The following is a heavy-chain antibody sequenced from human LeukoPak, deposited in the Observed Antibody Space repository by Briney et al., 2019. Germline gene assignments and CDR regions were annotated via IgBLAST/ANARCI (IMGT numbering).Heavy chain of an antibody. V-gene: IGHV4-38-2*02. Sequence: PSETLSLTCSVSGYSITSGYYWGWIRQPPGKGLEWIGEINHSGSTNYNPSLKSRVTISVDTSKNQFSLKLSSVTAADTAVYYCARGWKGGNDAWGQGTLVTVSS. CDR1: GYSITSGYY. D-gene: IGHD4-23*01. J-gene: IGHJ5*02. CDR3: ARGWKGGNDA. CDR2: INHSGST.